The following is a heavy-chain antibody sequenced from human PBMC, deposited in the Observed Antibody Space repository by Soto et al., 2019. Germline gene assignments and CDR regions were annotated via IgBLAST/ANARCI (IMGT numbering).Heavy chain of an antibody. CDR1: GYNFNTSF. D-gene: IGHD2-21*01. CDR3: ARPAFCGGECPARPQAYYGMDV. CDR2: MCRRDSDA. Sequence: EVQLVHSGEEVKKSGESLKISCKGSGYNFNTSFVVWVRQMLGKGLWWVGIMCRRDSDASYSPSSQGHVTISADKSITTAYLHWSSLQASDTAIYYCARPAFCGGECPARPQAYYGMDVWGQGTAVTVSS. J-gene: IGHJ6*02. V-gene: IGHV5-51*03.